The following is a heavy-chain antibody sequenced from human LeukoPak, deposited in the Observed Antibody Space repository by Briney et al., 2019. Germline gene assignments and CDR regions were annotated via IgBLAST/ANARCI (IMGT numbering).Heavy chain of an antibody. J-gene: IGHJ6*03. Sequence: GWSLRLSFAASGLTFDDYGMSWVRQGAWKGVDWVAVSYWNGGSRGYADSVKGRFIIYRDNAKNSQYLQMNNLRDENTALYYCASLAGYSNYVAHYYYMDVWGKGTTVTVSS. V-gene: IGHV3-20*03. CDR1: GLTFDDYG. CDR3: ASLAGYSNYVAHYYYMDV. D-gene: IGHD4-11*01. CDR2: SYWNGGSR.